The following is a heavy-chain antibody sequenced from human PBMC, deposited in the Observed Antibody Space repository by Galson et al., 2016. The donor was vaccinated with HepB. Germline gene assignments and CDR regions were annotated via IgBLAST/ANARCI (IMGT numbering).Heavy chain of an antibody. CDR2: IWYNGNHK. Sequence: SLRLSCATSGFTFTSYGMHWVRLAPGKGLEWVAIIWYNGNHKYYPDSVKGRFTIPRDLSNNTLYLQMDNRTPEDTAVYYCARDSQYSGSHSLDYWGQGTQVTVSS. CDR3: ARDSQYSGSHSLDY. J-gene: IGHJ4*02. D-gene: IGHD1-26*01. CDR1: GFTFTSYG. V-gene: IGHV3-33*01.